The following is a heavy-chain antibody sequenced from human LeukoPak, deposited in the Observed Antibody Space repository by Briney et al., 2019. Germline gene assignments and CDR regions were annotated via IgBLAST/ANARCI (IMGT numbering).Heavy chain of an antibody. CDR3: SGGRNTYYYYMDV. V-gene: IGHV1-69*13. Sequence: ASVKVSCKASGGTFSSYAISWVRQAPGQGLEWMGGIIPIFGTANYAQKFQGRVTITADESTSTAYMELSSLRSEDTAVYYCSGGRNTYYYYMDVWGKGTMVTISS. CDR1: GGTFSSYA. CDR2: IIPIFGTA. J-gene: IGHJ6*03. D-gene: IGHD2-15*01.